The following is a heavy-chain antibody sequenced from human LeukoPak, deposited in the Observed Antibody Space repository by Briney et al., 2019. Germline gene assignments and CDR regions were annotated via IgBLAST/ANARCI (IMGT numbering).Heavy chain of an antibody. CDR3: AKDHTWEPTPQYFNY. CDR1: GLTFKNYV. V-gene: IGHV3-23*01. D-gene: IGHD1-14*01. J-gene: IGHJ4*02. CDR2: VGGSGDTT. Sequence: GGSLRLSCAASGLTFKNYVMSWVRQAPGRGLEWVSAVGGSGDTTYYADSVKGRFTISRGNLKNTLYLQMNDLRAEDTAVYYCAKDHTWEPTPQYFNYWGQGTLVTVSS.